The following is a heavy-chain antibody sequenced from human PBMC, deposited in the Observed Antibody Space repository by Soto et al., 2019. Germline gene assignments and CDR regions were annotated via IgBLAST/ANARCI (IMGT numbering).Heavy chain of an antibody. Sequence: GGSLRLSCAASGFTFSGYAMTWVRQAPGKGLEWVSSITGSGTSTYYADSVKGRFIISRDNSKNTVSLQMNSLRADDTAVYYCGKSPGFYYYAMDVWGQGTTVTVSS. CDR2: ITGSGTST. V-gene: IGHV3-23*01. J-gene: IGHJ6*02. CDR1: GFTFSGYA. CDR3: GKSPGFYYYAMDV.